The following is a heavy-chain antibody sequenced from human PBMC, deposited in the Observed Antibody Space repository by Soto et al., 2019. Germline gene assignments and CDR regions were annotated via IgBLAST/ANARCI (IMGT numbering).Heavy chain of an antibody. D-gene: IGHD6-19*01. V-gene: IGHV5-51*01. J-gene: IGHJ6*02. CDR2: IYPGDSDT. CDR1: GYSFTSYW. CDR3: ARHTSAVAGRDYYYYYGMDV. Sequence: PGESLKISCKGSGYSFTSYWIGWVRQMPGKGLEWMGIIYPGDSDTRYSPSFQGQVTISADKSISTAYLQWSSLKASDTAMYYCARHTSAVAGRDYYYYYGMDVWGQGTTVTVSS.